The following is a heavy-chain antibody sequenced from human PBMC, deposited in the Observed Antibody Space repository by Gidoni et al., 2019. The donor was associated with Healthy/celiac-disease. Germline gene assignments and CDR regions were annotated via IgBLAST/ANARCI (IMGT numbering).Heavy chain of an antibody. J-gene: IGHJ6*02. CDR3: ARESLFPRVYYYGMDV. Sequence: GLEWIGEINHSGSTNYNPSLKSRVTISVDTSKNQFSLKLSSVTAADTAVYYCARESLFPRVYYYGMDVWGQGTTVTVSS. CDR2: INHSGST. D-gene: IGHD3-16*02. V-gene: IGHV4-34*01.